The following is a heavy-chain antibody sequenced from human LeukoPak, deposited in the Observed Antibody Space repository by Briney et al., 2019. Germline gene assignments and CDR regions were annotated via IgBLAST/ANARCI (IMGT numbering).Heavy chain of an antibody. CDR1: GGSFSGYY. J-gene: IGHJ6*02. V-gene: IGHV4-34*01. Sequence: SSETLSLTCAVYGGSFSGYYWSWIRRPPGKGLEWIGEINHSGSTNYNPSLKSRVTISVDTSKNQFSLKLSSVTAADTAVYYCARGGIAVAGTQFYYYYYGMDVWGQGTTVTVSS. CDR2: INHSGST. D-gene: IGHD6-19*01. CDR3: ARGGIAVAGTQFYYYYYGMDV.